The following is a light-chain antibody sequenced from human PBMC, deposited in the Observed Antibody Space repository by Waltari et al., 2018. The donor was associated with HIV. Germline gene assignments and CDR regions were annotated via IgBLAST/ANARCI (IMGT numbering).Light chain of an antibody. J-gene: IGLJ3*02. CDR3: QVWDDAGGQAVWV. V-gene: IGLV3-21*02. Sequence: YVLTQPSSVSAAPGQSARMTCVGADIGPTSDYWYQQKSGQGPGLVIYDDSDRPAGGAGRIAGVNAGGAGTLTSDRVEVGDEADYYCQVWDDAGGQAVWVFGGGTKLTVL. CDR1: DIGPTS. CDR2: DDS.